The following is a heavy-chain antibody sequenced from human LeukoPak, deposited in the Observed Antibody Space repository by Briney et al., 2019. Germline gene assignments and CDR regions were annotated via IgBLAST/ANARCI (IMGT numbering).Heavy chain of an antibody. CDR1: GYTFTSYY. J-gene: IGHJ4*02. CDR3: ARDPGGAAVASDY. V-gene: IGHV1-46*01. Sequence: ASVKVSCKASGYTFTSYYMHWVRQPPGQGLEWVGIINPSGGSTSYAQKFQGRVTMTRDMSTSTVYMELSSLRSEDTAVYYCARDPGGAAVASDYWGQGTLVTVSS. D-gene: IGHD3-16*01. CDR2: INPSGGST.